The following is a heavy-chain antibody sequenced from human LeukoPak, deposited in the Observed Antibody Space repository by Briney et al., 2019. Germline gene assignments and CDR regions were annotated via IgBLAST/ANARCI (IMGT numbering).Heavy chain of an antibody. J-gene: IGHJ5*02. CDR3: AKDRGDYGGNSGWFDP. D-gene: IGHD4-23*01. CDR1: GFTFSSYG. Sequence: GGSLRLSCAASGFTFSSYGMHWVRQAPGKGLEWVAFIRYDGSNKYYADSVKGRFTISRDNSKNTLYLQMNSLRAEDTAVYYCAKDRGDYGGNSGWFDPWGQGTLVTVSS. V-gene: IGHV3-30*02. CDR2: IRYDGSNK.